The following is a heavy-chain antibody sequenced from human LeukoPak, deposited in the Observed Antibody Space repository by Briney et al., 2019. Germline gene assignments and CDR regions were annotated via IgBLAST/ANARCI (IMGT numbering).Heavy chain of an antibody. D-gene: IGHD3-9*01. CDR3: ARSYYDILSGYNWFDP. CDR1: GYTFTSYA. CDR2: INTDTGNP. J-gene: IGHJ5*02. Sequence: GASVKVSCKASGYTFTSYAINWVRQAPGQGLEWMGWINTDTGNPTYAQGFTGRLVFSLDTSVSTTYLQISSLEAEDTAVYYCARSYYDILSGYNWFDPWGQGTLVTVSS. V-gene: IGHV7-4-1*02.